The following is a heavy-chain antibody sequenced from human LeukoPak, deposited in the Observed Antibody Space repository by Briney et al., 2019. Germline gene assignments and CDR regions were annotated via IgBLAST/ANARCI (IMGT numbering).Heavy chain of an antibody. CDR1: GFTFSDYY. CDR3: ARALTRVSGDYYYYMDV. CDR2: ISSSGSTI. J-gene: IGHJ6*03. D-gene: IGHD6-13*01. Sequence: KSGGSLGLSCAASGFTFSDYYMSWIRQAPGKGLEWVSYISSSGSTIYYADSVKGRFTISRDNAKNSLYLQMNSLRAEDTAVYYCARALTRVSGDYYYYMDVWGKGTTVTVSS. V-gene: IGHV3-11*04.